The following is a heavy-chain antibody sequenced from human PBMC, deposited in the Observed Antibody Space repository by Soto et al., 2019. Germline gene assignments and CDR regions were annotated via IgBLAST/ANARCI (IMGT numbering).Heavy chain of an antibody. CDR1: GGSIKSYY. J-gene: IGHJ4*02. Sequence: SETLSLTCTVSGGSIKSYYLSWIRQPAGKGLEWIGRIYFSGSADYNPSLRSRVTMSVDTSRNQFSLRLTSVTATDTAVYYGERTGHDHTIFGITLDYWGQGTLVTVSS. V-gene: IGHV4-4*07. CDR2: IYFSGSA. D-gene: IGHD3-3*02. CDR3: ERTGHDHTIFGITLDY.